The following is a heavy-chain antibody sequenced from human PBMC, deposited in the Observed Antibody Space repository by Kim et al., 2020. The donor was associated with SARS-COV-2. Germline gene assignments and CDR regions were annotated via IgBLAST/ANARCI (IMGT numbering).Heavy chain of an antibody. CDR2: ISSSSSTI. D-gene: IGHD3-9*01. CDR3: ARDGPYYDILTGPYYFDY. Sequence: GGSLRLSCAASGFTFSSYSMNWVRQAPGKGLEWVSYISSSSSTIYYADSVKGRFTISRDNAKNSLYLQMNSLRDEDTAVYYCARDGPYYDILTGPYYFDYWGQGTLVTVSS. CDR1: GFTFSSYS. V-gene: IGHV3-48*02. J-gene: IGHJ4*02.